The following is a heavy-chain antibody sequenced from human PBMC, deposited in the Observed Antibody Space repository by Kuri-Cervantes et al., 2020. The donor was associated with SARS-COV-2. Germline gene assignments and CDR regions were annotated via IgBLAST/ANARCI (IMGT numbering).Heavy chain of an antibody. CDR2: MNPNSGNT. Sequence: ASVKVSCKASGYTFTSYDINWVRQATGQGLEWMGWMNPNSGNTGYAQKFQGRVTMTRNTSISTAYMELSSLRSEDTAVYYCARDGVPSVRFLEWLLGYWGQGTLVTVSS. J-gene: IGHJ4*02. V-gene: IGHV1-8*01. CDR1: GYTFTSYD. D-gene: IGHD3-3*01. CDR3: ARDGVPSVRFLEWLLGY.